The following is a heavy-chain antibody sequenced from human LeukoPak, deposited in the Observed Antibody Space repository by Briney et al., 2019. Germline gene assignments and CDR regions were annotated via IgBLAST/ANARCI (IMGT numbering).Heavy chain of an antibody. V-gene: IGHV3-48*03. CDR2: ISSSGSII. CDR3: TQWMNYDSSADWHQH. CDR1: GFTFSSYE. D-gene: IGHD3-22*01. J-gene: IGHJ1*01. Sequence: GGSLRLSCAASGFTFSSYEMNWVRQAPGKGLEFISYISSSGSIIYYADSVKGRFTISRDNAKNSLYLQMNSLRGEDTAVYYCTQWMNYDSSADWHQHWGQGTLVTVSS.